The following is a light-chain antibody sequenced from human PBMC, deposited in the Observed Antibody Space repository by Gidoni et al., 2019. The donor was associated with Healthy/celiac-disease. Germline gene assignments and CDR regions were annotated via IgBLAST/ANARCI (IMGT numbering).Light chain of an antibody. Sequence: QSALTQPRSVSGSPGHSVTISCTGTSSDVCGYHYVSWYQQHPGKAPKLMIYDVSKRPSGVPDRFSGSKSGNTASLTISGLQAEDEADYCCCSYAGSYTLEVFGGGTKLTVL. J-gene: IGLJ3*02. CDR1: SSDVCGYHY. CDR3: CSYAGSYTLEV. CDR2: DVS. V-gene: IGLV2-11*01.